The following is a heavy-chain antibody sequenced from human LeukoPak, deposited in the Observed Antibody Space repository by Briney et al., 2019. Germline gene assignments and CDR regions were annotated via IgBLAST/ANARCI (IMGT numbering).Heavy chain of an antibody. CDR1: GFTFSSYA. CDR3: AKRSTQNSGSYFDAFDA. V-gene: IGHV3-33*06. Sequence: PGGSLRLSCAASGFTFSSYAMSWVRQAPGKGLEWVAVIWYDGSDKDYADSVKGRFTISRDNSKNTVFLQINSLKAEDTAVYYCAKRSTQNSGSYFDAFDAWGQGTMVIVSS. D-gene: IGHD1-26*01. J-gene: IGHJ3*01. CDR2: IWYDGSDK.